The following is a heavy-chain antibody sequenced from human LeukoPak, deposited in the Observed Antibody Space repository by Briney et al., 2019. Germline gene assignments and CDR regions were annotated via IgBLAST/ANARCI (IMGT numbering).Heavy chain of an antibody. V-gene: IGHV4-30-4*01. CDR1: GDSMNSHY. CDR2: IYYSGST. CDR3: ARVGGSYGSGSYHL. D-gene: IGHD3-10*01. Sequence: SETLSLTCTVSGDSMNSHYWSWIRQPPGKGLEWIGYIYYSGSTYYNPSLKSRVTISVDTSKNQFSLKLSSVTAADTAVYYCARVGGSYGSGSYHLWGQGTLVTVSS. J-gene: IGHJ4*02.